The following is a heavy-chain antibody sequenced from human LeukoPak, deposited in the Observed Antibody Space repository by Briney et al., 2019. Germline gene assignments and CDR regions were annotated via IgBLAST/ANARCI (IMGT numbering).Heavy chain of an antibody. Sequence: SETLSLTCTVSGGSISSYYWSWIRQPPGKGLERIGYIYYSGSTNYNPSLKSRVTISVDTSKNQFSLKLSSVTAADTAMYYCARGLPYYGSGGYNWFDPWGQGTLVTVSS. CDR3: ARGLPYYGSGGYNWFDP. CDR1: GGSISSYY. J-gene: IGHJ5*02. V-gene: IGHV4-59*01. D-gene: IGHD3-10*01. CDR2: IYYSGST.